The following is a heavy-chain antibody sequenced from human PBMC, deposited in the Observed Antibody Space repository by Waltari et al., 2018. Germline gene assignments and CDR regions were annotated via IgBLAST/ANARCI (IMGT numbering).Heavy chain of an antibody. CDR3: ARWNGVVIPLDY. CDR1: GYTFTGYY. V-gene: IGHV1-2*06. Sequence: QVQLVQSGAEVQKPGASVKVSCTAAGYTFTGYYMHWVRQAPGQGLEWMGRINPNSGGTNYAQKFQGRVTMTRDTSISTAYMELSRLRSDDTAVYYCARWNGVVIPLDYWGQGTLVTVSS. J-gene: IGHJ4*02. CDR2: INPNSGGT. D-gene: IGHD3-3*01.